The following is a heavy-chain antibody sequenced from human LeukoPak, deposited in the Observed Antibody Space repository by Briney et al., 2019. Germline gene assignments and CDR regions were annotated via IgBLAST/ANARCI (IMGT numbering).Heavy chain of an antibody. CDR1: GFRVSDYY. CDR2: IRDSGEA. J-gene: IGHJ5*02. CDR3: ARDRAANQDWVEFDP. D-gene: IGHD3/OR15-3a*01. V-gene: IGHV3-66*03. Sequence: WPLRLSCAVSGFRVSDYYMSCVRQAPGKGLEWVGLIRDSGEAFYADFARGRFAISRDESENTLYLQMNSLRVEDTAVYFCARDRAANQDWVEFDPWGQGTPVIVSS.